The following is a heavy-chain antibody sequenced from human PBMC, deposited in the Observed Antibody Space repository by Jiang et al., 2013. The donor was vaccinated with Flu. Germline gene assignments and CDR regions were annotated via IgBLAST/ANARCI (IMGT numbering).Heavy chain of an antibody. J-gene: IGHJ3*02. Sequence: QLVESGGGVVQPGGSLRLSCSASGFTFSSYAMHWVRQAPGKGLEYVSAISSNGGSTYYADSVKGRFTISRDNSKNTLYLQMSSLRAEDTAVYYCAAGLLWFGEFNDAFDIWGQGTMVTVSS. CDR3: AAGLLWFGEFNDAFDI. CDR1: GFTFSSYA. V-gene: IGHV3-64D*09. D-gene: IGHD3-10*01. CDR2: ISSNGGST.